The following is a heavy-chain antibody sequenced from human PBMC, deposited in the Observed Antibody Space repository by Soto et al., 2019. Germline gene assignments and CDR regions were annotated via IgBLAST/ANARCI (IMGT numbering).Heavy chain of an antibody. CDR2: INHSGST. CDR1: GGSFSGYY. V-gene: IGHV4-34*01. Sequence: SQTLSLTCAVYGGSFSGYYWSWIRQPPGKGLEWIGEINHSGSTNYNPSLKSRVTISVDTSKNQFSLKLSSVTAADTAVYYCAGGDYGEFDYWGQGTLVTVSS. D-gene: IGHD4-17*01. CDR3: AGGDYGEFDY. J-gene: IGHJ4*02.